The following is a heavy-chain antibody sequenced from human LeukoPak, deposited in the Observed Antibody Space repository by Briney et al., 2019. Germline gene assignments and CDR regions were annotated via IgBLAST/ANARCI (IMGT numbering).Heavy chain of an antibody. J-gene: IGHJ4*02. V-gene: IGHV3-23*01. CDR3: AKGLTLDDY. Sequence: GGSLRLSCAASGFTFRNYWMHWVRQAPGKGLVWVSGFSVSDATTYYADSVKGRFTITRDNSKNTLYLQMNSLRAEDTAVYYCAKGLTLDDYWGQGTLVTVSS. CDR2: FSVSDATT. CDR1: GFTFRNYW. D-gene: IGHD3-9*01.